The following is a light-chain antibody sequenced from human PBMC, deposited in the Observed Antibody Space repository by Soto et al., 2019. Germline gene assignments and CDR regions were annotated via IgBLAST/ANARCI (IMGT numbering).Light chain of an antibody. CDR1: SSDVGSYNY. V-gene: IGLV2-14*03. CDR3: NSYTGSSTPYV. CDR2: DVS. Sequence: QSVLTQPASVSGSPGQSITTSCTGTSSDVGSYNYVSWYQQHPGKAPKLMIYDVSNRPSGVSNRFSGSKSGNTASLTISGLQAEDEADYYCNSYTGSSTPYVFGTGTKVTVL. J-gene: IGLJ1*01.